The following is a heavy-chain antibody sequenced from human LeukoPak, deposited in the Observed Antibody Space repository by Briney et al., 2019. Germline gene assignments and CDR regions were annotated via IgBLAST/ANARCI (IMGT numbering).Heavy chain of an antibody. V-gene: IGHV3-23*01. CDR2: FIGSGDST. Sequence: PRGSLRLSCATSGFAFSSYGMSWLRQAPGKGLEWVSAFIGSGDSTYSAESVKGRFTISRDSPKKTLYLQVNSLRTEDTAVFSFAKDSQSVAFFLDYCFDFWGQGTIVTVSA. J-gene: IGHJ3*01. CDR1: GFAFSSYG. CDR3: AKDSQSVAFFLDYCFDF. D-gene: IGHD3-3*01.